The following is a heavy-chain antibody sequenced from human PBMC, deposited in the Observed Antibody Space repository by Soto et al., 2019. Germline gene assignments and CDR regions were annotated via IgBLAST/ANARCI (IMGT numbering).Heavy chain of an antibody. CDR3: AKAPKQLVPGAGSFQH. D-gene: IGHD6-13*01. CDR1: GFTLSSYA. V-gene: IGHV3-23*01. Sequence: EVQLLESGGGLVQPGGSLRLSCAASGFTLSSYAMSWVRQAPGKGLEWVSVISGSGGSTYYADSVKGRFTISRDNSKKXLYVLMNRLRGGDTAVYHCAKAPKQLVPGAGSFQHWGQGALV. CDR2: ISGSGGST. J-gene: IGHJ1*01.